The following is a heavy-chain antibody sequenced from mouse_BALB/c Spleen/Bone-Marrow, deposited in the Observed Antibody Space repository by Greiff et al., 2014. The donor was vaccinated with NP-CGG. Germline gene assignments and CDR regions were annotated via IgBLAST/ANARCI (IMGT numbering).Heavy chain of an antibody. CDR3: ARPRQLGLPYYFDY. D-gene: IGHD3-2*01. V-gene: IGHV1-14*01. Sequence: EVQLQQSGPELVKPGASVKMSCKASGYTFTSYVMHWVKQKPGQGLEWIGYINPYNDGTKYNEKFKGKATPTSDKSSSTAYMELSSLTSEDSAVNYCARPRQLGLPYYFDYWGQGTTLTVSS. CDR1: GYTFTSYV. CDR2: INPYNDGT. J-gene: IGHJ2*01.